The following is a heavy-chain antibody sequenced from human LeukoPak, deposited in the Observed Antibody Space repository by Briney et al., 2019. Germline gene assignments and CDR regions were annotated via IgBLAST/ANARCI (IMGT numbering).Heavy chain of an antibody. J-gene: IGHJ5*02. CDR2: IWYDGSNK. Sequence: PGGSLRLSCAASGFTFSSDGMHWVRQAPGKGLEWVAVIWYDGSNKYYADSVKGRFTISRDNSKNTLYLQMNSLRAEDTAVYYCAKAGKNWGYYDLDWFDPWGQGTLVTVSS. V-gene: IGHV3-33*06. D-gene: IGHD3-22*01. CDR1: GFTFSSDG. CDR3: AKAGKNWGYYDLDWFDP.